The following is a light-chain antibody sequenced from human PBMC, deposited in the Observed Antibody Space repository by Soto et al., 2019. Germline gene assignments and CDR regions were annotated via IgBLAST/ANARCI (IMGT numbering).Light chain of an antibody. J-gene: IGKJ1*01. V-gene: IGKV1-5*01. CDR2: DAS. CDR3: QQYHTYTRT. CDR1: QIITTW. Sequence: DIQVTQPPSTLSATVGDRVTITCRASQIITTWLAWYQQKPGKAPKLLIYDASTLKRGVPSRFSGSGSGTEFTLTISSLQPDDFATYYCQQYHTYTRTFGQGTKVDIK.